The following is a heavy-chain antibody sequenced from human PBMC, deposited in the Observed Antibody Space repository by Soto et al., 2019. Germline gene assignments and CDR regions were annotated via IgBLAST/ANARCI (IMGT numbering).Heavy chain of an antibody. CDR3: ARGEYSSGWYGY. D-gene: IGHD6-19*01. CDR2: MNPNSGNT. Sequence: ASVKVSCKASGYTFTSYDINWVRQATGQGLEWLGWMNPNSGNTGYAQKFQGRVAMTRDTSISTAYMELSSLRSEDTAIYYCARGEYSSGWYGYCGQGTLVTVSS. J-gene: IGHJ4*02. V-gene: IGHV1-8*01. CDR1: GYTFTSYD.